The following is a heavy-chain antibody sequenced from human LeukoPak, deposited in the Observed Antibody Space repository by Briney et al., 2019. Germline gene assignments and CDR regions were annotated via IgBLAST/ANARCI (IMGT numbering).Heavy chain of an antibody. D-gene: IGHD3-16*01. CDR3: AGDYIWGRLF. CDR1: GFSLSDYW. V-gene: IGHV3-74*01. J-gene: IGHJ4*01. Sequence: GGSLRLSCVGSGFSLSDYWMHWVRQTPGEGLMWVSRITSDGSTTWYADSVKGRFTVSRDNAKNTLFLEMNSLRDEDTAVYYCAGDYIWGRLFWGQGTLVTVSS. CDR2: ITSDGSTT.